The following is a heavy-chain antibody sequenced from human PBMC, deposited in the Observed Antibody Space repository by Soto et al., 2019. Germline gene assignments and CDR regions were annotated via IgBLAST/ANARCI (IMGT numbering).Heavy chain of an antibody. CDR3: AREQQLVQDFQH. CDR2: IYYSGST. J-gene: IGHJ1*01. V-gene: IGHV4-39*01. CDR1: GGSISSSSYY. Sequence: SETLSLTCTVSGGSISSSSYYWGWIRQPPGKGLEWIGSIYYSGSTYYNPSLKSRVTISVDTSKNQFSLKLSSVTAADTAVYYCAREQQLVQDFQHWGQGTLVTVSS. D-gene: IGHD6-13*01.